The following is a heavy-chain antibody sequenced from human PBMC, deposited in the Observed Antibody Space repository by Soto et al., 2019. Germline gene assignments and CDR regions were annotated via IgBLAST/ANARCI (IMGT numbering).Heavy chain of an antibody. D-gene: IGHD6-13*01. J-gene: IGHJ5*02. CDR2: ISGSGGTT. Sequence: EVQLLESGGGLVQPGGSLRLSCTGSGFTFSSYAMNWVRQAPGKGLECVSTISGSGGTTYYADSVKGRFTISRDNSKNTLYLQMSSLRAEDTAVYYCAKNGRAAAMYNWFDPGGQGNLVTVSS. CDR1: GFTFSSYA. V-gene: IGHV3-23*01. CDR3: AKNGRAAAMYNWFDP.